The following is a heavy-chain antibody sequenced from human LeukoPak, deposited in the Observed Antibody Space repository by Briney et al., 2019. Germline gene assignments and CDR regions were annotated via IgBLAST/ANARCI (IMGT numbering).Heavy chain of an antibody. D-gene: IGHD2-2*01. J-gene: IGHJ2*01. Sequence: SETLSLTCTVSGGSISGYYWSWVRQPPGKGLEWIGYIYDSGTTNYNPSLKSRVTISVDRSKNQFSLKLSSVTAADTAVYYCARVKIGYCSSTSCYSNWYFDLWGRGTLVTVSS. CDR1: GGSISGYY. CDR2: IYDSGTT. CDR3: ARVKIGYCSSTSCYSNWYFDL. V-gene: IGHV4-59*12.